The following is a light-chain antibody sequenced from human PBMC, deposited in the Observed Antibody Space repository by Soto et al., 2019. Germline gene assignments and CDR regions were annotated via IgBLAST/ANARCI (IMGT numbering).Light chain of an antibody. V-gene: IGLV1-40*01. J-gene: IGLJ2*01. CDR1: SSNIGAGYD. CDR3: QSYDSSLSGVV. CDR2: GNS. Sequence: QLVLTQPPSVSGAPGQRVTISCTGSSSNIGAGYDVHWYQQLPATAPKLLIYGNSNRPSGVPDRFSGSNSGTSAPLAITGLQAEDEADYYCQSYDSSLSGVVFGGGTKLTVL.